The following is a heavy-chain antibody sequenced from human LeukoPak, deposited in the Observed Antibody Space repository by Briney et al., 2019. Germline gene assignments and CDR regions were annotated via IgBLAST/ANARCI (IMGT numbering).Heavy chain of an antibody. Sequence: GGSLRLSCVASGFTLNTYAIHWVRQAPGKGLEWVAVISYDGSNKYYEDSVKGRFTISRDNSKNTLYMQMNSLRAEDMAVYYCARDSGDYWGQGTLVTVSS. CDR3: ARDSGDY. CDR2: ISYDGSNK. V-gene: IGHV3-30-3*01. CDR1: GFTLNTYA. J-gene: IGHJ4*02.